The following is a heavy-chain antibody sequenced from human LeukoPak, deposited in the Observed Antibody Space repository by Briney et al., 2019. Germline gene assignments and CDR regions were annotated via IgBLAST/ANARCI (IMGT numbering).Heavy chain of an antibody. CDR2: IVVGSGNT. CDR3: AASGGLDYYDSSGIDY. D-gene: IGHD3-22*01. Sequence: GASVKVSCKASGFTFTSSAMQWVRQARGQRLEWIGWIVVGSGNTNYAQKFQERVTITRDMSTSTAYMELSSLRSEDTAVYYCAASGGLDYYDSSGIDYWGQGTLVTVSS. V-gene: IGHV1-58*02. J-gene: IGHJ4*02. CDR1: GFTFTSSA.